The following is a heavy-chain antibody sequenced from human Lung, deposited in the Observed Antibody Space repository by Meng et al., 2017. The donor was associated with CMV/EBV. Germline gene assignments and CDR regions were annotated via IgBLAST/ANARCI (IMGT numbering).Heavy chain of an antibody. V-gene: IGHV4-59*01. Sequence: LSCTVSGGSISSSYWSWIRQPPGKGLEWIGYISYTGGTNYNPSLKSRVTISLDTSKNQFSLRLNSVTAADTALYYCARDGTGFYFDYWGQGALVTVSS. CDR1: GGSISSSY. CDR2: ISYTGGT. CDR3: ARDGTGFYFDY. J-gene: IGHJ4*02. D-gene: IGHD3/OR15-3a*01.